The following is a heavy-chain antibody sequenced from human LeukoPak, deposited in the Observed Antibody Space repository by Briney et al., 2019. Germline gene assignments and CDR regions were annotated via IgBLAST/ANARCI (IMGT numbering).Heavy chain of an antibody. CDR3: ARGPYYYDSSGYYPLDY. V-gene: IGHV1-69*13. Sequence: SVKVSCKASGGTFSSYAISWVRQAPGQGLEWMGGIIPIFGTANYAQKFQGRATITADESTSTAYMELSSLRSEDTAVYYCARGPYYYDSSGYYPLDYWGQGTLVTVSS. D-gene: IGHD3-22*01. CDR2: IIPIFGTA. CDR1: GGTFSSYA. J-gene: IGHJ4*02.